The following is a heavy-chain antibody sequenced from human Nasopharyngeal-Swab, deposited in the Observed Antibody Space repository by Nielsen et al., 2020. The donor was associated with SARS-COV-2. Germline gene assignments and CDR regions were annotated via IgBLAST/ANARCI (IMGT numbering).Heavy chain of an antibody. CDR3: VSGIAELLRC. V-gene: IGHV4-39*07. J-gene: IGHJ4*02. Sequence: WIRQPPGKGLEWIGSIYYSGSTYYNPSLKSRVTISVDTSKNQFSLKLSSVTAADTAVYYCVSGIAELLRCWGQGTLVTVSS. CDR2: IYYSGST. D-gene: IGHD6-13*01.